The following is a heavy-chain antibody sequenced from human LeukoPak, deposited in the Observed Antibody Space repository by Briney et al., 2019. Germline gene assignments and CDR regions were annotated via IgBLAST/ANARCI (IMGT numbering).Heavy chain of an antibody. Sequence: GGSLTLSCAASGFTFDDYGMSWVRQAPGQGLEWVSGINWNGGSPDYADSVKGRFTISRDNAKNSLHLQMNSLRAEDTALYYGARTFGVVIDSHFDYWGQGTLVTVSS. V-gene: IGHV3-20*04. D-gene: IGHD3-3*01. CDR1: GFTFDDYG. J-gene: IGHJ4*02. CDR3: ARTFGVVIDSHFDY. CDR2: INWNGGSP.